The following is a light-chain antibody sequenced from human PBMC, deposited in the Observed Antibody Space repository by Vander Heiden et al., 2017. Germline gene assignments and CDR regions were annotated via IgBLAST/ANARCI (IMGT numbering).Light chain of an antibody. Sequence: EIVLTQSPATLSLSPGARATLSCRASQSVSSYLAWYQQKPGQAPRLLIHDASNRATGIPARFSGSGSGTDFTLTISSLEPEDFAVYYCQQRSNWPRTFGQGTKVEIK. CDR3: QQRSNWPRT. J-gene: IGKJ1*01. V-gene: IGKV3-11*01. CDR2: DAS. CDR1: QSVSSY.